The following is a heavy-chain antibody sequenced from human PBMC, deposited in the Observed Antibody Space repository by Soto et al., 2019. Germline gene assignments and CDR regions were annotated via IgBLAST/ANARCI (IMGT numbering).Heavy chain of an antibody. CDR3: ARGGGSYSYGDAFDI. Sequence: EVQLVESGGGXVXPGGSLRLSXAAXGXXFSXYXXXWVRXATGKGLEWVSAIGTAGDTYYPGSVKGRFTISRENAKNSLYLQMNSLRAEDTAVYYCARGGGSYSYGDAFDIWGQGTMVTVSS. CDR1: GXXFSXYX. J-gene: IGHJ3*02. D-gene: IGHD5-18*01. V-gene: IGHV3-13*01. CDR2: IGTAGDT.